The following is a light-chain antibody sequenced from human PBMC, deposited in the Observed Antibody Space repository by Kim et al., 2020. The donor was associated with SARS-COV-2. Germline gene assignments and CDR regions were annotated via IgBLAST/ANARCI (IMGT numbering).Light chain of an antibody. V-gene: IGKV3-20*01. J-gene: IGKJ4*01. CDR2: GTS. Sequence: PGESATLSGMASQSIRSNSVAWYQQRPGQAPRLLIYGTSNRASGISDRFSGSGSGTDFTLTISRLEPDDFAVYYCQQYGGSPLTFGGGTKVDIK. CDR3: QQYGGSPLT. CDR1: QSIRSNS.